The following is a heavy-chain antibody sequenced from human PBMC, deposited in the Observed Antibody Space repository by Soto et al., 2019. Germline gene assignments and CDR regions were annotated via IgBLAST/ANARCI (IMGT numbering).Heavy chain of an antibody. V-gene: IGHV6-1*01. J-gene: IGHJ6*04. D-gene: IGHD2-8*02. CDR1: GDSVSSNSAA. Sequence: SQTLSLTCAISGDSVSSNSAAWNWIRQSPSGGLEWLGRAYYGANWSNDDAVSVKSRITINPDTSKNQFSLQLNSVTAEDTAVYYCARESRNSDPGVPVYYGMDVWGKGTTVTVSS. CDR3: ARESRNSDPGVPVYYGMDV. CDR2: AYYGANWSN.